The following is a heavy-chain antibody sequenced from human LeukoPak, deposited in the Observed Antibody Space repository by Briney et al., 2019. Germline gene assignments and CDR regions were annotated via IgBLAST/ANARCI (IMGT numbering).Heavy chain of an antibody. CDR2: IYYSGST. CDR1: GGSISSYY. J-gene: IGHJ6*02. V-gene: IGHV4-59*12. Sequence: PSETLSLTCTVSGGSISSYYWSWIRQPPGKGLEWIGYIYYSGSTNYTPSLKSRVTISVDTSKNQFSLKLSSVTAADTAVYYCAKDKEYYDFWSGYLPSYGMDVWGQGTTVTVSS. D-gene: IGHD3-3*01. CDR3: AKDKEYYDFWSGYLPSYGMDV.